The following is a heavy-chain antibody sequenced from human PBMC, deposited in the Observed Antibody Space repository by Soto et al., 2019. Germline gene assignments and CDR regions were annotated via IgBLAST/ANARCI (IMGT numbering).Heavy chain of an antibody. CDR1: GGTFSSYA. D-gene: IGHD2-15*01. Sequence: SVKVSCKTSGGTFSSYAISWVRQAPGQGLEWMGGVIPIFGTANYAQKFQGRVTITADESTSTAYMELSSLISEDTAVYYCVRDYASASGVHLHFWGQGTLVTV. V-gene: IGHV1-69*13. CDR3: VRDYASASGVHLHF. CDR2: VIPIFGTA. J-gene: IGHJ4*02.